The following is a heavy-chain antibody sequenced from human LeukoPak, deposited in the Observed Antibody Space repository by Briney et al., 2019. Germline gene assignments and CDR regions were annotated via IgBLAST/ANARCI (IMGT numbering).Heavy chain of an antibody. J-gene: IGHJ1*01. D-gene: IGHD6-13*01. CDR3: ARARAAAGAQYFQH. Sequence: ASVKVSCKASGYTFTSYYPHWVRQAPGQRPEWMGIIYTNDGSARYAQKFQGRVTMTRDTSTGTVYMELSSLSSDDTAVYYCARARAAAGAQYFQHWGQGTLVSASS. CDR1: GYTFTSYY. CDR2: IYTNDGSA. V-gene: IGHV1-46*01.